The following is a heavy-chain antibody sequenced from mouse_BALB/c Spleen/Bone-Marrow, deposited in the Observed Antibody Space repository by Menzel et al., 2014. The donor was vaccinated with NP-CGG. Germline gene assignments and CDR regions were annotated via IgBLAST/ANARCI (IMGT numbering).Heavy chain of an antibody. D-gene: IGHD2-1*01. J-gene: IGHJ2*01. V-gene: IGHV1-54*03. CDR1: GYAFTNYL. Sequence: QVHVKQSGAKLVRPGTSVKVSCKASGYAFTNYLIEWFKQRPGHGLEWIGVINPGSGGTNFNEKFRGKATLTADKSSSTAYMQFNRLTPDDSAVYFCAREGYYGLDYWGQGTTLTVSS. CDR3: AREGYYGLDY. CDR2: INPGSGGT.